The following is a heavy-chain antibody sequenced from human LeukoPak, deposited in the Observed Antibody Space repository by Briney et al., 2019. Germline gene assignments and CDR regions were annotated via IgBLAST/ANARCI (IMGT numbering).Heavy chain of an antibody. J-gene: IGHJ6*03. CDR2: INWNGGST. V-gene: IGHV3-20*04. CDR1: GFTFDDYG. D-gene: IGHD4-17*01. CDR3: ASSLYGDYYYYMDV. Sequence: PGGSLRLSCAASGFTFDDYGMSWVRQAPGKGLEWVSGINWNGGSTGYADSVKGRFTISRDNSQNTLYLQMNSLRAEDTAVYYCASSLYGDYYYYMDVWGKGTTVTVSS.